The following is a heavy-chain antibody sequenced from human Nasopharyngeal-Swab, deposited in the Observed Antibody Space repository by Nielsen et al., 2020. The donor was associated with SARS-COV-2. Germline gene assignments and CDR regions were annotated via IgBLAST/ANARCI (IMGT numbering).Heavy chain of an antibody. V-gene: IGHV4-34*01. Sequence: SATLSLTCAVYGGSFSGYYWSWIRQPPGKGLEWIGEINHSGSTNYNPSLKSRVTISVDTSKNQFSLKLSSVIAADTAVYYCARDMYYDFWSGYLTHYYYYGMDVWGQGTTATVSS. CDR1: GGSFSGYY. D-gene: IGHD3-3*01. CDR3: ARDMYYDFWSGYLTHYYYYGMDV. CDR2: INHSGST. J-gene: IGHJ6*02.